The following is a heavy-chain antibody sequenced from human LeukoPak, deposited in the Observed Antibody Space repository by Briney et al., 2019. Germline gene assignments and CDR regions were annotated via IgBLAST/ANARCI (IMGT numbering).Heavy chain of an antibody. J-gene: IGHJ3*02. CDR2: ISTTGSII. Sequence: GGSLRLSCVASEFTLSGYEMNWVRQAPGKGLEWVSYISTTGSIIFYADSVKGRFTISRDSAKNSLYLQMNSLRAEDTAVYYCARDDSPVPLEKDAFDMWGQGTMVTVSS. V-gene: IGHV3-48*03. CDR3: ARDDSPVPLEKDAFDM. CDR1: EFTLSGYE. D-gene: IGHD3-22*01.